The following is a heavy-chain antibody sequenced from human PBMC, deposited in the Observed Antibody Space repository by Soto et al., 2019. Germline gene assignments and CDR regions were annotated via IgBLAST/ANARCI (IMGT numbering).Heavy chain of an antibody. CDR3: ARERGYSGYDSGSDY. CDR1: GYTFTSYD. CDR2: MNPNSGNT. V-gene: IGHV1-8*01. Sequence: ASVKVSCKASGYTFTSYDIHWVRQATGQGLEWMGWMNPNSGNTGYAQKFQGRVTMTRNTSISTAYMELSSLRSEETAVYCCARERGYSGYDSGSDYWGQGTLVTVSS. D-gene: IGHD5-12*01. J-gene: IGHJ4*02.